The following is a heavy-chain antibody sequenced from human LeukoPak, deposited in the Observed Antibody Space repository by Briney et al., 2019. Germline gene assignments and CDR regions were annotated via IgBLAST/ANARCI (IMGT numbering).Heavy chain of an antibody. CDR1: GFTFSSYS. J-gene: IGHJ6*03. D-gene: IGHD2-15*01. CDR2: ISSSGGNT. Sequence: GGSLRLSCAASGFTFSSYSMNWVRQAPGKGLEWVSSISSSGGNTYYPDSMKGRFTISRDNSKNTMYLQMNSLRVEDTAVYYCARQGYSSGDMDVWGKGTTVTVSS. V-gene: IGHV3-23*01. CDR3: ARQGYSSGDMDV.